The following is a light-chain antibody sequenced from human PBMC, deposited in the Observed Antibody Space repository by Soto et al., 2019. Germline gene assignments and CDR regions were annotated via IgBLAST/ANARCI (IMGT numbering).Light chain of an antibody. Sequence: FVLTQSPGTLSLSPGERATLSCRASEAVTTGYLAWYQQRPGQAPRLLIYGVSNRATGVPDRFSGSGSGRDFTLSIARLEPEDSAVYYCHHYSGSPKTFGQGTKLEI. CDR3: HHYSGSPKT. CDR1: EAVTTGY. J-gene: IGKJ2*01. V-gene: IGKV3-20*01. CDR2: GVS.